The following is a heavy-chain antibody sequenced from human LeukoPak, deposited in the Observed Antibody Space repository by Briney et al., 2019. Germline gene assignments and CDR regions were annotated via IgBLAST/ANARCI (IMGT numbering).Heavy chain of an antibody. J-gene: IGHJ4*02. Sequence: GGSLRLSCAASGFTFSSYDMHWVRQATGKDLEWVSAIGTAGDTYYPGSVKGRFTISRENAKNSLYLQMNSLRAEGTAVYYCARGSDILTGYYYSTYFDYWGQGTLVTVSS. V-gene: IGHV3-13*01. CDR2: IGTAGDT. CDR3: ARGSDILTGYYYSTYFDY. D-gene: IGHD3-9*01. CDR1: GFTFSSYD.